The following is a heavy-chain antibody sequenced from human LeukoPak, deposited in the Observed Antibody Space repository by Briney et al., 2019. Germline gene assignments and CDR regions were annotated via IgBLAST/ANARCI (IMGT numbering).Heavy chain of an antibody. Sequence: SETLSLTCAVYGGSFSGYYWSWIRQPPGKGLEWIGEINHSGSTNYNPSLKSRVTISVDTSKNQFSLKLSSVTAADTAVYYCARAHLIVVVAATRWFDPWGQGTLVTVSS. V-gene: IGHV4-34*01. CDR1: GGSFSGYY. CDR3: ARAHLIVVVAATRWFDP. CDR2: INHSGST. J-gene: IGHJ5*02. D-gene: IGHD2-15*01.